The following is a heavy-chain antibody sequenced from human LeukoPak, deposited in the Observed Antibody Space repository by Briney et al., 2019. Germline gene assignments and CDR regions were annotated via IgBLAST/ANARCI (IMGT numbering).Heavy chain of an antibody. V-gene: IGHV3-7*01. CDR2: IKQDGSEK. J-gene: IGHJ6*02. D-gene: IGHD1-26*01. Sequence: EGSLRLSCAASGFTFSSYWMSWVRQAPGKGLEWVANIKQDGSEKYYVDSVKGRFTISRDNAKNSLYLQMNSLRAEDTAVYYCARDGATIYYGMDVWGQGTTVTVSS. CDR3: ARDGATIYYGMDV. CDR1: GFTFSSYW.